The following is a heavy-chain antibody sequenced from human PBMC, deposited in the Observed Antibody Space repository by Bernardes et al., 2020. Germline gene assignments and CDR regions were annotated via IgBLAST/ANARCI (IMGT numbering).Heavy chain of an antibody. Sequence: SETLSLTCTVSGGSISSTVYYWGWIRQPPGRGLEWIGLVYHSGSTFCNPSLKSRVTLSADTSNNQFSLHLSSVTAADTAVYYCARRRYGDYEWFDPWGQGTLVIVSS. J-gene: IGHJ5*02. CDR3: ARRRYGDYEWFDP. V-gene: IGHV4-39*01. CDR2: VYHSGST. D-gene: IGHD4-17*01. CDR1: GGSISSTVYY.